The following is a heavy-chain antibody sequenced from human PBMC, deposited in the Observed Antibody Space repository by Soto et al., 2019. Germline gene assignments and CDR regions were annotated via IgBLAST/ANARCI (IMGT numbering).Heavy chain of an antibody. CDR3: ATEASSSGIPINLSFDH. V-gene: IGHV3-30-3*01. D-gene: IGHD6-6*01. Sequence: GGSLRLSCAASGFSFSNYAMHWVRQAPGKGLEWVAVISFDGTNIFYEDSLKGRFTISRDNSKNTLFLQMNSLRPDDTAVYYCATEASSSGIPINLSFDHWGQGVLVTVSS. CDR1: GFSFSNYA. J-gene: IGHJ4*02. CDR2: ISFDGTNI.